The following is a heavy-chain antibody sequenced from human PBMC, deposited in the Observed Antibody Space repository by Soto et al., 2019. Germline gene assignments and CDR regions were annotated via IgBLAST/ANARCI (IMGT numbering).Heavy chain of an antibody. CDR3: ARLRADTAMVTYYDYYYGMDV. CDR2: IYPGDSDT. V-gene: IGHV5-51*01. J-gene: IGHJ6*02. Sequence: GESLKISCKGSGYSFTSYWIGWVRQMPGKGLEWMGIIYPGDSDTRYSPSFQGQVTISADKSISTAYLQWSSLKASDTAMYYCARLRADTAMVTYYDYYYGMDVWGQGTSVTVSS. CDR1: GYSFTSYW. D-gene: IGHD5-18*01.